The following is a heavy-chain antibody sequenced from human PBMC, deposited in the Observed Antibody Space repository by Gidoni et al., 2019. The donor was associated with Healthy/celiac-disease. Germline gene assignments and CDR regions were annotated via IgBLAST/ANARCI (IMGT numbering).Heavy chain of an antibody. CDR3: ARYFLNTYYDFEGTYYFDY. Sequence: QVQLQESGPGLVQPSQTLSLTCTVSGGYLSSGGYYWSWIRQHPGKGLEWIGYIYYSGSTYYNPSLKSRVTISVDTSKNQFSLKLSSVTAADTAVYYCARYFLNTYYDFEGTYYFDYWGQGTLVTVSS. CDR1: GGYLSSGGYY. J-gene: IGHJ4*02. V-gene: IGHV4-31*03. CDR2: IYYSGST. D-gene: IGHD3-3*01.